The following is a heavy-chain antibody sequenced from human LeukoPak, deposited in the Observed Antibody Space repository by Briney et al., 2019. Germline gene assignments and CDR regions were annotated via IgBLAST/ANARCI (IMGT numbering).Heavy chain of an antibody. CDR2: IYYSGST. CDR3: ARVHGSGTERFDY. CDR1: GGSISSYY. J-gene: IGHJ4*02. D-gene: IGHD3-10*01. V-gene: IGHV4-59*01. Sequence: SETLSLTCTVSGGSISSYYWSWIRQPPGKGLEWIGYIYYSGSTNYNPSLKSRVTISVDTSKNQFSLKLSSVTAADTAVYYCARVHGSGTERFDYWGQGTLVTVSS.